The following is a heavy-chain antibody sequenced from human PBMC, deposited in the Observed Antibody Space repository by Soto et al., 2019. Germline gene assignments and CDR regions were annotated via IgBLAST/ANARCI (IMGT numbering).Heavy chain of an antibody. D-gene: IGHD3-16*02. CDR1: GFTFGDYA. V-gene: IGHV3-49*03. J-gene: IGHJ4*02. Sequence: GGSLRLSCTASGFTFGDYAMSWFRQAPGKGLEWVGFIGSKAYGGTIEYAASVKGRFTISRDDSKSIAYLQMNSLRTEDTAVYYCTRDGRYIAQFDYWGQGTLVTVSS. CDR3: TRDGRYIAQFDY. CDR2: IGSKAYGGTI.